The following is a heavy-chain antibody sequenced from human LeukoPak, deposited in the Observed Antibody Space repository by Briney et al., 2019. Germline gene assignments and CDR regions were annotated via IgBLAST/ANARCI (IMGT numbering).Heavy chain of an antibody. D-gene: IGHD3-22*01. V-gene: IGHV4-59*01. Sequence: SETLSLTCTVSGGSISSYYWSWIRQPPGKGLEWIGYIYYSGSTNYNPSLKSRVTISVDTSKNQFSLKLSSVTAADTAVYYCARARYYDSSGYPGPDYWGQGALVTVSS. CDR1: GGSISSYY. CDR3: ARARYYDSSGYPGPDY. J-gene: IGHJ4*02. CDR2: IYYSGST.